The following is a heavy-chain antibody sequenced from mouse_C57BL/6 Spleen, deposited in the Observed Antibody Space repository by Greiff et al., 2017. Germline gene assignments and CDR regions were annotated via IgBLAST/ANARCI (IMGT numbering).Heavy chain of an antibody. CDR1: GYSITSGYD. Sequence: EVMLVESGPGMVKPSQSLSLTCTVTGYSITSGYDWHWIRHFPGNKLEWMGYISYSGSTNYNPSLKSRISITHDTSKNHFFLKLNSVTTEDTATYYCARGNYGSSYGYFDVWGTGTTVTVSS. J-gene: IGHJ1*03. CDR3: ARGNYGSSYGYFDV. V-gene: IGHV3-1*01. D-gene: IGHD1-1*01. CDR2: ISYSGST.